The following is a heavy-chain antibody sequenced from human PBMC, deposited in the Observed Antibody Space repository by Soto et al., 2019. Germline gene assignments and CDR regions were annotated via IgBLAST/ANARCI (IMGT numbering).Heavy chain of an antibody. CDR2: ISDDGNVA. CDR1: GFTFSSYG. Sequence: GGSLRLSCAASGFTFSSYGMHWVRQAPGKGLEWVTVISDDGNVAYYADSVKGRFTISRDNSKNTLYLQMNSLRTEDTAMYYCAREWGGIVVVPAPHPESGMEGWGQGTTVTASS. V-gene: IGHV3-30*03. J-gene: IGHJ6*02. D-gene: IGHD2-2*01. CDR3: AREWGGIVVVPAPHPESGMEG.